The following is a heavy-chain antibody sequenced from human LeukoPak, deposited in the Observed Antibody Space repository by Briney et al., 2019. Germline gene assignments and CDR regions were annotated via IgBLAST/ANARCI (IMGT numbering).Heavy chain of an antibody. CDR2: ISAYNGNT. V-gene: IGHV1-18*01. D-gene: IGHD5-18*01. Sequence: ASVKVSCKGSGYTFTSYGISWVRQAPGQGLEWMGWISAYNGNTNYAQKLQGRVTMTTDTSTSTAYMELRSLRSDDTAVYYCCVDTAMVFFAYWGQGTLVTVSS. CDR1: GYTFTSYG. J-gene: IGHJ4*02. CDR3: CVDTAMVFFAY.